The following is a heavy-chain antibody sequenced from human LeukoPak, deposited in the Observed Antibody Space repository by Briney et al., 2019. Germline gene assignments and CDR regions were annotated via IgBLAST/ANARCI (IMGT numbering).Heavy chain of an antibody. Sequence: ASVKVSCKVSGYTLTELSMHWVRQAPGKGLEWMGGFDPEDGETIYAQKFQGRVTMTEDTSTDTAYMELSSLRSEDTAVYYCATTEYYYGSGSSPFDYRGQGTLVTVSS. J-gene: IGHJ4*02. CDR1: GYTLTELS. CDR2: FDPEDGET. CDR3: ATTEYYYGSGSSPFDY. V-gene: IGHV1-24*01. D-gene: IGHD3-10*01.